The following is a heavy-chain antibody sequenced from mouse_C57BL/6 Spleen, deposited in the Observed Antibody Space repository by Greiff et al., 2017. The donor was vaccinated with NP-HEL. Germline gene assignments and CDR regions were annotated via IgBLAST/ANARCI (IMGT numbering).Heavy chain of an antibody. Sequence: QVQLQQPGTELVKPGASVKLSCKASGYTFTSYWMHWVKQRPGQGLEWIGNINPSNGGTNYNEKFKSKATLTVDKSSSTAYMQLSSLPSEDSAVYYCARFGHGSRAWFAYWGQGTLVTVSA. CDR3: ARFGHGSRAWFAY. D-gene: IGHD1-1*01. CDR2: INPSNGGT. V-gene: IGHV1-53*01. CDR1: GYTFTSYW. J-gene: IGHJ3*01.